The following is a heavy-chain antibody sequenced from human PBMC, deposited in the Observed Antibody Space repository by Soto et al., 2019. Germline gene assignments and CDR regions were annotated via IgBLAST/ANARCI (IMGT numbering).Heavy chain of an antibody. CDR2: IYYSGST. CDR3: ARDLGGSNCFDP. V-gene: IGHV4-30-4*01. Sequence: SETLSLTCTVSGGSISSSDYYWSWIRQPPGKGLEWIGYIYYSGSTYHNPSLKSRVTISVDTSKNQFSLKLSSVTAADTAVYYCARDLGGSNCFDPWGQGTLVTVSS. J-gene: IGHJ5*02. D-gene: IGHD3-16*01. CDR1: GGSISSSDYY.